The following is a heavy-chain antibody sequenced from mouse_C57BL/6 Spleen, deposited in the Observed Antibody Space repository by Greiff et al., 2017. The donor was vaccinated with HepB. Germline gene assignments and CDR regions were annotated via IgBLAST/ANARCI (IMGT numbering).Heavy chain of an antibody. CDR2: IYPGDGDT. D-gene: IGHD4-1*01. CDR3: ARWDYFDV. CDR1: GYAFSSSW. J-gene: IGHJ1*03. Sequence: VQLKESGPELVKPGASVKISCKASGYAFSSSWMNWVKQRPGKGLEWIGRIYPGDGDTNYNGKFKGKATLTADKSSSTAYMQLSSLTSEDSAVYFCARWDYFDVWGTGTTVTVSS. V-gene: IGHV1-82*01.